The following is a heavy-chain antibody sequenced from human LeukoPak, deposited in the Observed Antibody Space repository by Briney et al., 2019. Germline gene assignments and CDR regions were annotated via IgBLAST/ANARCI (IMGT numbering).Heavy chain of an antibody. CDR3: ARDPPPYYDFWSGYTDAFDI. CDR2: IYTSGST. Sequence: SQTLSLTCTVSGGSISSYYWSWIRQPAGKGLEWIGRIYTSGSTNYNPSLKSRVTMSVDTSKNQFSLKLSSVTAADTAVYYCARDPPPYYDFWSGYTDAFDIWGQGTMVTVSS. V-gene: IGHV4-4*07. CDR1: GGSISSYY. D-gene: IGHD3-3*01. J-gene: IGHJ3*02.